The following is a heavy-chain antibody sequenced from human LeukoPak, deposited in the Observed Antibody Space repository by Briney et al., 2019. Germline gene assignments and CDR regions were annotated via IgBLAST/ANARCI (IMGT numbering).Heavy chain of an antibody. CDR2: IYTSGST. CDR3: AREHYDYVWGSYRGIDY. Sequence: PSETLSLTCTVSGGSISSYYWSWIRQPAGRGLEWIGRIYTSGSTNYNPSLKSRVTMSVDTSKNQFSLKLSSVTAADTAVYYCAREHYDYVWGSYRGIDYWGQGTLVTVSS. J-gene: IGHJ4*02. V-gene: IGHV4-4*07. CDR1: GGSISSYY. D-gene: IGHD3-16*02.